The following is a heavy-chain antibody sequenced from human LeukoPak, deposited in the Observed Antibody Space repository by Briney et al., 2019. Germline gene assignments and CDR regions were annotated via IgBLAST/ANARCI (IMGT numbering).Heavy chain of an antibody. J-gene: IGHJ3*02. CDR3: ARFYGGNSNGFDI. V-gene: IGHV3-21*01. Sequence: GGSLRLSCAVSGFTFSDYSMNWVRQAPGKGLEWVSSISYSSSHIFYADSLKGRFTISRDNAQNSLYLQMNSLRAEDTAVYYCARFYGGNSNGFDIWGQGTMVTVSS. CDR1: GFTFSDYS. CDR2: ISYSSSHI. D-gene: IGHD4-23*01.